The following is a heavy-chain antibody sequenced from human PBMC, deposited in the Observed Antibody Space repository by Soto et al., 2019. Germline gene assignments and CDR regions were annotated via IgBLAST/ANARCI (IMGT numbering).Heavy chain of an antibody. CDR3: ARDSKRGYSGYDKLGY. Sequence: PSETLSLTCTVSGGSISSYYWSWIRQPPGKGLEWIGYIYYSGSTNSNPSLKSRVTISVDTSKNQFSLKLSSVTAADTAVYYCARDSKRGYSGYDKLGYWGQGTLVTVSS. CDR1: GGSISSYY. D-gene: IGHD5-12*01. V-gene: IGHV4-59*01. J-gene: IGHJ4*02. CDR2: IYYSGST.